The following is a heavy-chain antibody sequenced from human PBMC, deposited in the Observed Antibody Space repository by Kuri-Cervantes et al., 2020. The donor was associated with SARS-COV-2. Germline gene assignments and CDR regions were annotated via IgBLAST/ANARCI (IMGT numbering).Heavy chain of an antibody. CDR2: IYSGGTT. CDR3: ARGGSYDDSNGLDWPFDL. V-gene: IGHV3-53*01. CDR1: GFTVSSNY. J-gene: IGHJ2*01. D-gene: IGHD3-22*01. Sequence: GESLKISCAASGFTVSSNYMNWVRQAPGKGLEWVSVIYSGGTTYYADSVKGRFTIFRDTSKSTLYLQMNSVKAEDSAMYYCARGGSYDDSNGLDWPFDLWGRGTLVTVSS.